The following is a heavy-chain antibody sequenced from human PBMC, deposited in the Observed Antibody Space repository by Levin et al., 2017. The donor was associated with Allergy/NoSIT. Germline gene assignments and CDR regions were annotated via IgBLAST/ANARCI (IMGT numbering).Heavy chain of an antibody. D-gene: IGHD6-6*01. CDR2: IFSNDEK. J-gene: IGHJ4*02. Sequence: SGPTLVKPTETLTLTCTVSGFSLSNARMGVSWIRPPPGKALEWLAHIFSNDEKSYSTSLKSRLTISKDTSKSQVVLTMTNMDPVDTATYYCARITYSSSSEYFDYWGQGTLVTVSS. CDR3: ARITYSSSSEYFDY. V-gene: IGHV2-26*01. CDR1: GFSLSNARMG.